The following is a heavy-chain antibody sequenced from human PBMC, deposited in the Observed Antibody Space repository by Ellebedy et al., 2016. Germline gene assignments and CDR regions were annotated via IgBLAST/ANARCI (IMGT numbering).Heavy chain of an antibody. CDR2: ISAYNGNT. CDR1: GYTFTSYG. Sequence: ASVKVSCXASGYTFTSYGISWVRQAPGQGLEWMGWISAYNGNTNYAQKLQGRVTMTTDTSTSTAYMELRSLRSDDTAVYYCARDSAIFGVVLFNWFDPWGQGTLVTVSS. V-gene: IGHV1-18*01. CDR3: ARDSAIFGVVLFNWFDP. J-gene: IGHJ5*02. D-gene: IGHD3-3*01.